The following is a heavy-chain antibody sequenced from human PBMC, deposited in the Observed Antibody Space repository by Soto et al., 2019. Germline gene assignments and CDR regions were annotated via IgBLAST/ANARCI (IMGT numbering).Heavy chain of an antibody. D-gene: IGHD4-4*01. CDR2: IIPIFGTA. J-gene: IGHJ4*02. Sequence: QVQLVQSGAEVKKPGSSVKVSCKASGGTFSSYAISWVRQAPGQGLEWMGGIIPIFGTATYAQKFQGRVTITADESTSTACMELSSLRSEDTAVYYCAGSPGGYSNYLFFDYWGQGTLVTVSS. CDR3: AGSPGGYSNYLFFDY. CDR1: GGTFSSYA. V-gene: IGHV1-69*01.